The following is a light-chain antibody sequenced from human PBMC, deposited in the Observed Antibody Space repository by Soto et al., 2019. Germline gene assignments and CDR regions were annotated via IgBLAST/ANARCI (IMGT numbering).Light chain of an antibody. V-gene: IGKV1-5*03. CDR2: KAS. CDR1: HDISPW. Sequence: DIRMTQSPSIVSASVGGRVTITCRASHDISPWLAWYQQRPGRAPKVLISKASSLESGVPSRYRGSGAGTEFTLTINGLQPEDVATYYCEQYHSYPCTFGQGTKVQIK. J-gene: IGKJ2*01. CDR3: EQYHSYPCT.